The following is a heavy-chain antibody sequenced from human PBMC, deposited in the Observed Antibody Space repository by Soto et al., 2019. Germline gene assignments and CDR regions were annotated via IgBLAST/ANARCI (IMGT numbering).Heavy chain of an antibody. CDR1: GYTFTSYV. Sequence: QVQLVQSGAEVKKPGASVKVSCKASGYTFTSYVISWVRQAPGQGLEWMGWISAYNGNTNHAQNLQGRVTVTTDTSTSTAYMEMRSLRADDTAVYYCAREAAAGTLDYWGQGTLVTVSS. D-gene: IGHD6-13*01. CDR2: ISAYNGNT. V-gene: IGHV1-18*01. CDR3: AREAAAGTLDY. J-gene: IGHJ4*02.